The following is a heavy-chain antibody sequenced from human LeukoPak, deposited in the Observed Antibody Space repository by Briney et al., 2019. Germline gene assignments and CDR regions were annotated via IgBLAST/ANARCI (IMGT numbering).Heavy chain of an antibody. CDR2: IIPIFGTA. CDR3: ARSHNSGWYWLDY. J-gene: IGHJ4*02. Sequence: ASVKVSCKASGGTFSSYAISWVRQAPGQGLEWMGGIIPIFGTANYAQKFQGRVTITADESTSTAYMELGSLRSDDTAVYYCARSHNSGWYWLDYWGQGSLVTVSS. CDR1: GGTFSSYA. D-gene: IGHD6-19*01. V-gene: IGHV1-69*13.